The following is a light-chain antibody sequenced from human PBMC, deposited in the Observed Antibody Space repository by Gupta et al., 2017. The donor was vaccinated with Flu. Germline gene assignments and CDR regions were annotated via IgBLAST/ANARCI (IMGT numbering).Light chain of an antibody. CDR3: QLADNTGSYGL. CDR2: NDT. V-gene: IGLV3-25*03. CDR1: TLSDQC. J-gene: IGLJ3*02. Sequence: GQTATITCSGNTLSDQCTYWYQQKPGQAPVLVICNDTERPSGIPERFSGSNLGNTVTLTISRVQAEDEAAYYCQLADNTGSYGLFGGGTRLTVL.